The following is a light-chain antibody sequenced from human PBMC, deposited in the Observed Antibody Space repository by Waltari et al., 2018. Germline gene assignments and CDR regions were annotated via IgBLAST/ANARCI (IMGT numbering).Light chain of an antibody. V-gene: IGLV2-11*01. CDR3: CSYAGSSTYV. J-gene: IGLJ1*01. Sequence: SALTQPRSVSGSPGQSVTISCTGSNSDIGAYNYVSWYQQHPGRAPKLMIYDVNKRPSGVPRRFSGSKSGNTASLTISGLQAEDEADYYCCSYAGSSTYVFGTGTKVTVL. CDR2: DVN. CDR1: NSDIGAYNY.